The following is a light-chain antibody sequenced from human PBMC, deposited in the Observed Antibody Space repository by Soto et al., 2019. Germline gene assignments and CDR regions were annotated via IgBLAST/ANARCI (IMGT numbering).Light chain of an antibody. V-gene: IGKV1-5*01. CDR2: YAS. J-gene: IGKJ1*01. CDR1: QRISSF. Sequence: DIQMTQSPSTLSASVGDRVTITCRASQRISSFLAWYQQKPGKAPKLLIYYASTLESGVPSRFSGSGSGTEFTLTISSLQPDDFATYYCQQYNSYWTFGQGTKVEIK. CDR3: QQYNSYWT.